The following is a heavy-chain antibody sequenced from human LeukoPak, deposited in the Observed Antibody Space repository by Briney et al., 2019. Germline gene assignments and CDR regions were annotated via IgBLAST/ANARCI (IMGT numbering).Heavy chain of an antibody. CDR1: GFTFSDYA. D-gene: IGHD6-19*01. CDR3: AKCPDGSGWSSPFDY. V-gene: IGHV3-30*02. CDR2: ISYDGSDQ. J-gene: IGHJ4*02. Sequence: GGSLRLSCAASGFTFSDYAMHWVRQAPGRGLEWVALISYDGSDQYYADSVKGRFTISRDSSRSTLYLQMNTLRVEDTAVYYCAKCPDGSGWSSPFDYWGQGTLVTVSS.